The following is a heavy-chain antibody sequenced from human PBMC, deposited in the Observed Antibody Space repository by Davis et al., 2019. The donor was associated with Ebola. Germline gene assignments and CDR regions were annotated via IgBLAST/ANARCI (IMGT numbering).Heavy chain of an antibody. V-gene: IGHV3-7*01. D-gene: IGHD3-22*01. J-gene: IGHJ4*02. CDR3: ARVESGYYYDSSGYGVRPSPPDY. CDR2: IKQDGSEK. Sequence: GESLKISCAASGFTFSSYAMSWVRQAPGKGLEWVANIKQDGSEKYYVDSVKGRFTISRDNAKNSLYLQMNSLRAEDTAVYYCARVESGYYYDSSGYGVRPSPPDYWGQGTLVTVSS. CDR1: GFTFSSYA.